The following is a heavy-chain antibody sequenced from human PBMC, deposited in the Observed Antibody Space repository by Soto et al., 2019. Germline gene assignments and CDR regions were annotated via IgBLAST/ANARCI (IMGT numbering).Heavy chain of an antibody. CDR1: GLNFDDFA. Sequence: VQLVESGGRLVQPGRSLRLSCVGTGLNFDDFAMHWVRQAPGKGLEWVSGITWNSRVLAYADSVKGRFTISRDNARNSLYLQLDSLRDEDTALYYCAKGRYDFWSPYYFDSWGQGTLVTVSS. CDR3: AKGRYDFWSPYYFDS. J-gene: IGHJ4*02. D-gene: IGHD3-3*01. V-gene: IGHV3-9*01. CDR2: ITWNSRVL.